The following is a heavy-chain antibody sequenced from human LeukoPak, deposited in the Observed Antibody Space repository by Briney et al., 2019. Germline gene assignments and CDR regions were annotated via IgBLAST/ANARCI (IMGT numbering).Heavy chain of an antibody. V-gene: IGHV1-2*02. CDR2: ITPNSGGT. CDR1: GYTFTGYY. CDR3: ARDQYYYDSSGYHSGYFDL. D-gene: IGHD3-22*01. Sequence: ASVKVSCKASGYTFTGYYLHWVRQAPGQGLEWMGWITPNSGGTNYAQKFQGRVTMTRDTSISTAYMELSRLRSDDTAVYYCARDQYYYDSSGYHSGYFDLWGRGTLVTVSS. J-gene: IGHJ2*01.